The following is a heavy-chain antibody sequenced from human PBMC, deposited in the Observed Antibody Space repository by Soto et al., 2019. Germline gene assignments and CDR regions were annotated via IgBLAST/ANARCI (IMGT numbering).Heavy chain of an antibody. Sequence: QVQLVESGGGVVQPGRSLRLSCSVSGFTFSSHAMHWVRQAPGKGLEWVALISSDGSNKYYADSVKGRFTTSRDNSKNTMYLQMNSLRVEDTAVYDGARDDEGGSDWELGYWGQGALVTVSS. CDR3: ARDDEGGSDWELGY. CDR1: GFTFSSHA. D-gene: IGHD1-26*01. CDR2: ISSDGSNK. J-gene: IGHJ4*02. V-gene: IGHV3-30-3*01.